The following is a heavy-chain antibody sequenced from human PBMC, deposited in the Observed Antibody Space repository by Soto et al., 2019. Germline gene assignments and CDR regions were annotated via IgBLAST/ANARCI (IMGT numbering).Heavy chain of an antibody. CDR3: ASRVPAGYYYYMDV. J-gene: IGHJ6*03. V-gene: IGHV1-8*01. D-gene: IGHD2-2*01. CDR2: MNPNSGNT. CDR1: GYTFTSYD. Sequence: QVQLVQSGAEVKKSGASVKVSCKASGYTFTSYDINWVRQATGQGLEWMGWMNPNSGNTGYAQKFQGRVTMTRNTSISTAYMELSSLRSEDTAVYYCASRVPAGYYYYMDVWGKGTTVTVSS.